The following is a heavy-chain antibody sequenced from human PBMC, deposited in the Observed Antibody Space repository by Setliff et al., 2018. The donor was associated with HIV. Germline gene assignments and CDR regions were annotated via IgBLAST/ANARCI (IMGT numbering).Heavy chain of an antibody. CDR2: IYFNLRT. D-gene: IGHD2-15*01. V-gene: IGHV4-4*02. J-gene: IGHJ5*02. CDR3: TRDWWAYGLMGS. Sequence: SETLSLTCDVSGVSISKNRNWWSWVRQPPGKGLEWIGEIYFNLRTNYNPAFKSRVSMGLDNAKDQFSLRLTSVTAADTAIYYCTRDWWAYGLMGSWGQGMLVTVSS. CDR1: GVSISKNRNW.